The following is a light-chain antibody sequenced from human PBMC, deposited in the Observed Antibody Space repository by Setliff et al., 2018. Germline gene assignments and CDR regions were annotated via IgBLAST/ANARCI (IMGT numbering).Light chain of an antibody. Sequence: QSALAQPPSVSGAPGQRATISCTGSSSNIGAGYDVHWYQQLPGTAPKLLVDGNSYRPSGVPDRFSGSTSGTSASLAITGLQAEDEADYYCQSYDSSLSGCVFGGGTK. V-gene: IGLV1-40*01. J-gene: IGLJ3*02. CDR2: GNS. CDR1: SSNIGAGYD. CDR3: QSYDSSLSGCV.